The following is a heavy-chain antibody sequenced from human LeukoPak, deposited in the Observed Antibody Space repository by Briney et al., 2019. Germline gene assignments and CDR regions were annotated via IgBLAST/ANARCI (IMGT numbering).Heavy chain of an antibody. V-gene: IGHV1-8*01. Sequence: VASVKVSCKASGYTFTSYDINWVRQATGQGLEWMGWMNPNSGNTGYAQKFQGRVTMTRNTSISTAYMELSSLRSEDTAVYYCARAVDGYKPFEWFDPWGQGTLVTVSS. CDR3: ARAVDGYKPFEWFDP. CDR2: MNPNSGNT. D-gene: IGHD5-24*01. CDR1: GYTFTSYD. J-gene: IGHJ5*02.